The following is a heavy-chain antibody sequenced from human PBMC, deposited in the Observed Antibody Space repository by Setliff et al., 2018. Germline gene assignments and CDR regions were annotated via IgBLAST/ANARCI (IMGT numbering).Heavy chain of an antibody. D-gene: IGHD3-16*01. CDR1: TFTFNKYA. CDR3: SGEIPHLDWFDP. Sequence: GGSLRLSCVASTFTFNKYAVTWVRQAPGKGLQWVAFIGASGHNTYYADFAKGRFTISRDNSGNTLYLLMNSLRGEDTAIYFCSGEIPHLDWFDPWGQGTLVTVSS. J-gene: IGHJ5*02. V-gene: IGHV3-23*01. CDR2: IGASGHNT.